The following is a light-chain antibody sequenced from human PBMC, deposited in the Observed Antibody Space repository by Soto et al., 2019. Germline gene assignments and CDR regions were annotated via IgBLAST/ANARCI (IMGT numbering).Light chain of an antibody. CDR2: GQS. CDR1: QSVTRSH. J-gene: IGKJ4*01. CDR3: QKYGSSLT. Sequence: EIVLTQCPDTLSLSPGEXAXXSCRASQSVTRSHLEWYQHKTAKAQRILIYGQSRRATGIPERLSGSGSGKDFNINISRMEPEDFAVYYCQKYGSSLTFGGGTKVDIK. V-gene: IGKV3-20*01.